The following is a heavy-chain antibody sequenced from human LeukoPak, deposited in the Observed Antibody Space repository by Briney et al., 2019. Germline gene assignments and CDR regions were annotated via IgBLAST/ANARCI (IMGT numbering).Heavy chain of an antibody. V-gene: IGHV4-34*01. J-gene: IGHJ4*02. D-gene: IGHD2-8*01. CDR1: GGSFSGYY. CDR2: INHSGST. Sequence: SETLSLTCAVYGGSFSGYYWSWIRQPPGKGLEWIGEINHSGSTNYNPSLKSRVTISVDTSKNQFSLKLSSVTAADTAAYYCARGGMVYAMPTFDYWGQGTLVTVSS. CDR3: ARGGMVYAMPTFDY.